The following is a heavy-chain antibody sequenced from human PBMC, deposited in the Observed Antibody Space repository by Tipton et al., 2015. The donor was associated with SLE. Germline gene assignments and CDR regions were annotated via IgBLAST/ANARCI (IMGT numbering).Heavy chain of an antibody. J-gene: IGHJ5*02. Sequence: RSLRLSCAASGFTFSSYAMHWVRQAPGKGLEWVADISYDGSNKYYADSGKGRFTISRDNSKNTLYLQMNSLRAEDTAVYYCARDSARGVVVPAATPVGWFDPWGQGTLVTVSS. V-gene: IGHV3-30*04. CDR2: ISYDGSNK. CDR3: ARDSARGVVVPAATPVGWFDP. D-gene: IGHD2-2*01. CDR1: GFTFSSYA.